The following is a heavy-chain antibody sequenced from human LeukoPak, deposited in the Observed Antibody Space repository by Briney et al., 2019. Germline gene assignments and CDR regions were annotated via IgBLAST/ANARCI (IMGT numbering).Heavy chain of an antibody. CDR3: AREDWDYYDSSGYSDY. Sequence: ASVKVSCKASGGTFSSYAISWVRQAPGQGLEWMRGIIPIFGTANYAQKFQGRVTITADESTSTAYMELSSLRSEDTAVYYCAREDWDYYDSSGYSDYWGQGTLVTVSS. D-gene: IGHD3-22*01. J-gene: IGHJ4*02. CDR2: IIPIFGTA. V-gene: IGHV1-69*13. CDR1: GGTFSSYA.